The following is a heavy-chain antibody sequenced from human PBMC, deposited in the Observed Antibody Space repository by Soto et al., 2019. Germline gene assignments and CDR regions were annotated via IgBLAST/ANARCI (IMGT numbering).Heavy chain of an antibody. CDR2: VYYSGSS. Sequence: TLSLTCTVSGDSISGGASFWSWIRQPPGKGLEWIANVYYSGSSYYNPSLKSRLTISVDTTKNQFSLQLKSMTAADTAVYYCAKLSCTSSTCYFPGWFDPWGQGTLVTVS. V-gene: IGHV4-31*03. D-gene: IGHD2-2*01. CDR1: GDSISGGASF. CDR3: AKLSCTSSTCYFPGWFDP. J-gene: IGHJ5*02.